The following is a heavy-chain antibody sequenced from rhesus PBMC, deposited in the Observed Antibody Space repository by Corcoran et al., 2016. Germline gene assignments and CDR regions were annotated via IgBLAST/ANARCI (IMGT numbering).Heavy chain of an antibody. Sequence: QLQLQESGPGLVKPSETLSVTCAVSGGSISSSYWSWIRQAPGKGLAWIGYIYGSGSSTNYNTFRTSLVTLSVDTSKTQLSLRLSSVTTADTAVYYCARGLGLQAAGGFDYWGQGVLVTVSS. CDR2: IYGSGSST. J-gene: IGHJ4*01. D-gene: IGHD6-13*01. CDR3: ARGLGLQAAGGFDY. CDR1: GGSISSSY. V-gene: IGHV4-169*01.